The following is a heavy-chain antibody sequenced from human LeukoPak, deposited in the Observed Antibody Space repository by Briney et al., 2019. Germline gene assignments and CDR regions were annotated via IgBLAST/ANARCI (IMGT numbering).Heavy chain of an antibody. Sequence: PSETLSLTCTVSGGSISSYYWSWIRQPPGKGLEWIGYYSGSTYYNPSLKSRVTISVDTSKNQFSLKLSSVTAADTAVYYCARVGFHSGSSDWGQGTLVTVSS. J-gene: IGHJ4*02. CDR1: GGSISSYY. CDR3: ARVGFHSGSSD. CDR2: YSGST. D-gene: IGHD1-26*01. V-gene: IGHV4-59*12.